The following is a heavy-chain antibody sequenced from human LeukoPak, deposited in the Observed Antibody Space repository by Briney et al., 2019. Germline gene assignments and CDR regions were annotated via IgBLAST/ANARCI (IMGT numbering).Heavy chain of an antibody. CDR3: AKDPLGAGPQYYFDY. V-gene: IGHV3-53*04. CDR1: GFTVSSNY. Sequence: GGSLRLSCAASGFTVSSNYMSWVRQAPGKGLEWVSVIYSGGSTYYADSVKGRFTISRHNSKNTLYLQMNSLRAEDTAVYYCAKDPLGAGPQYYFDYWGQGTLVTVSS. D-gene: IGHD6-19*01. J-gene: IGHJ4*02. CDR2: IYSGGST.